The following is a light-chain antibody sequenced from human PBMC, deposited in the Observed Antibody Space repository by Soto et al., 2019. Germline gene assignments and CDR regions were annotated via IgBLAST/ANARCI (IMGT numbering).Light chain of an antibody. J-gene: IGKJ1*01. Sequence: IQLTQSPSSLSASVGDRIPIPCRSSQTISSWLAWYHQKPGKAPKLLIYDASNLDSGVPSRFSGIGSGTEFTLTISSLQPEDFGIYYCQQYENYWTFGQGTKVDIK. CDR3: QQYENYWT. CDR2: DAS. V-gene: IGKV1-5*01. CDR1: QTISSW.